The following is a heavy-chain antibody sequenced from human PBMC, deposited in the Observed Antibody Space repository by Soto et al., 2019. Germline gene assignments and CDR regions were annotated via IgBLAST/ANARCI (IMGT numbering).Heavy chain of an antibody. J-gene: IGHJ6*02. D-gene: IGHD6-13*01. CDR1: GYTFTTYT. V-gene: IGHV1-3*01. CDR2: INGDNGNT. CDR3: AISYSSTVVYGMDV. Sequence: ASVKVSCKASGYTFTTYTLHWVRQAPGQRLEWMGWINGDNGNTKYSQKFQGRVTITRDTSANTAYMELSSLRSEDTAVYYCAISYSSTVVYGMDVWGPGTTVTVAS.